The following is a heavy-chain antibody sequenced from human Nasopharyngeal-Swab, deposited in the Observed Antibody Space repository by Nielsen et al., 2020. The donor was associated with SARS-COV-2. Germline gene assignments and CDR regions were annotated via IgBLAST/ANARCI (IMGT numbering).Heavy chain of an antibody. CDR3: ARGAFGLDHSWFDP. CDR1: GYTFNRND. V-gene: IGHV1-8*01. D-gene: IGHD3/OR15-3a*01. J-gene: IGHJ5*02. CDR2: MNPKSGEV. Sequence: ASVKVSCKCSGYTFNRNDINWVRQAPGQGLEWMGWMNPKSGEVGYEQKFQGRVTMTWNTATATAYMELSSLRHEDTAVYYCARGAFGLDHSWFDPWGQGTLVTVSS.